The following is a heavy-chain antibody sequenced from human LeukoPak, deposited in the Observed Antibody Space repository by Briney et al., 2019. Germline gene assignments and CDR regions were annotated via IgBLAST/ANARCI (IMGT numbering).Heavy chain of an antibody. CDR2: INHSGST. D-gene: IGHD3-22*01. J-gene: IGHJ4*02. CDR3: ARTGYYYDSSGYYGY. V-gene: IGHV4-34*01. CDR1: GGSFSGYY. Sequence: PSETLSLTCAVYGGSFSGYYWSWIRQPPGKGLEWIGEINHSGSTNYNPSLKSRVTISVDPSKSQFSLRLSSVPAADTAVYYCARTGYYYDSSGYYGYWGQGTLVTVSS.